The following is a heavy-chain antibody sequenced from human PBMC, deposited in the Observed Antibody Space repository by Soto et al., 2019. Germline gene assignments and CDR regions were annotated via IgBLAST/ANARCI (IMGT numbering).Heavy chain of an antibody. D-gene: IGHD6-19*01. V-gene: IGHV3-9*01. CDR2: ITCNSGST. J-gene: IGHJ1*01. CDR1: GFTFDDYA. Sequence: EVQLVESGGTLVQPGRSLRLSCTASGFTFDDYAMHWVRQAPGKGLEGVAGITCNSGSTDYADSVRGRFTISRDNAKSSLYLQMNSLRPDDTALYYCATDIASSAFQGYFLHWGQGTLVTVSS. CDR3: ATDIASSAFQGYFLH.